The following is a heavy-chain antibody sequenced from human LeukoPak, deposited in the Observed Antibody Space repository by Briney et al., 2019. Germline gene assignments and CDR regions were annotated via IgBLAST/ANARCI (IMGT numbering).Heavy chain of an antibody. D-gene: IGHD3-16*02. CDR2: ISGSGGST. CDR3: AKVSSTYYYYYMDV. V-gene: IGHV3-23*01. J-gene: IGHJ6*03. CDR1: GFTFSSYA. Sequence: GGSQRLSCAASGFTFSSYAMSWVRQAPGKGLEWVSAISGSGGSTYYADSVKGRFTISRDNSKNTLYLQMNSLRAEDTAVYYCAKVSSTYYYYYMDVWGKGTTVTVSS.